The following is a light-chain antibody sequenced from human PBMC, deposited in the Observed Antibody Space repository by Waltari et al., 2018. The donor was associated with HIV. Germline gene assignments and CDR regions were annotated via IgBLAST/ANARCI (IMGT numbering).Light chain of an antibody. J-gene: IGLJ2*01. CDR2: EVT. CDR1: SSAVGGYDY. Sequence: QSALTQPLSASGSPGQSVTIPCTGTSSAVGGYDYVSWYQQHPGKAPKLMLYEVTKRPSGVPDRFSGSKSGSTASLTVSGLQAEDEADYYCSSYAGSNNLIFGGGTKLTVL. CDR3: SSYAGSNNLI. V-gene: IGLV2-8*01.